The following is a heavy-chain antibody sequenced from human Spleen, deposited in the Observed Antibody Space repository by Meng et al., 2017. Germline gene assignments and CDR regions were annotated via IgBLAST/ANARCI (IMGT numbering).Heavy chain of an antibody. Sequence: QVQLQQWGAGLLKPSETLSLTCVVSGGSFSDYYGSWIRQPPGKGLEWIGEINHSGSTNYNPSLKSRVTISVDTSKNQFSLKLSSVTAADTAVYYCARVSRGWSGYYGYWGQGTLVTVSS. CDR3: ARVSRGWSGYYGY. D-gene: IGHD3-3*01. CDR2: INHSGST. CDR1: GGSFSDYY. V-gene: IGHV4-34*01. J-gene: IGHJ4*02.